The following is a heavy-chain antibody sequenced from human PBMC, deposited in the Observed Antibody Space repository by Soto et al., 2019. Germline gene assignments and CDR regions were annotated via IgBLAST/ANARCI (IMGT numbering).Heavy chain of an antibody. D-gene: IGHD2-15*01. CDR1: VFSFRSYA. CDR2: ISYDGSKK. Sequence: QEQLVESGGGVVQPGTSLRLSCAASVFSFRSYAMHWVRQAPGKGLEWVAVISYDGSKKYYADSVKGRFTISRDNSKNTLYLQMNSLRAEDTTVYYCTKSFGAIAATAFDMWGQGTMVTVSS. V-gene: IGHV3-30*18. J-gene: IGHJ3*02. CDR3: TKSFGAIAATAFDM.